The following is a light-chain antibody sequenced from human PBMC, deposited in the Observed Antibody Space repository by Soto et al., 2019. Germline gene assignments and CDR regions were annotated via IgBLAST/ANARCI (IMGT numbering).Light chain of an antibody. CDR2: EVS. CDR1: STDIGFYDF. V-gene: IGLV2-14*01. CDR3: SSYTKTTTAYV. Sequence: QSALTQPASVSGSPGQSITISCTGSSTDIGFYDFVSWYQQQPGKAPRLVIYEVSGRPSGISVRFSGSKSGNTASLTISGLQADDEGDYHCSSYTKTTTAYVFGTGTKLTVL. J-gene: IGLJ1*01.